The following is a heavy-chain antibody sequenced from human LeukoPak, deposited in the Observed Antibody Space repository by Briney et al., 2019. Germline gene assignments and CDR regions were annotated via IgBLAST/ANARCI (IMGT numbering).Heavy chain of an antibody. CDR1: GYTFIGHY. CDR2: INSNSGGT. D-gene: IGHD5-18*01. CDR3: ARGRIHSWSDAFDI. V-gene: IGHV1-2*02. Sequence: GASVKVSCKASGYTFIGHYMHWVRQAPGQGLEWMGWINSNSGGTKYAQKFQGSVIMTRDTSISTAYMELSRLKSDDTAVYYGARGRIHSWSDAFDIWGQGTTVTVSS. J-gene: IGHJ3*02.